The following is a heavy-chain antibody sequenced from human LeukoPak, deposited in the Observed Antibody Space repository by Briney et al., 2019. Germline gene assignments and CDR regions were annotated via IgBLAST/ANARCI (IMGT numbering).Heavy chain of an antibody. CDR3: ASHYGSGSYYDG. CDR1: GGSISSSSYY. J-gene: IGHJ4*02. D-gene: IGHD3-10*01. Sequence: SKTLSLTCTVSGGSISSSSYYWGWIRQPPGKGLEWIGSIYYSGSTYYNPSLKSRVTISVDMSKNQFSLKLSSVTAADTAVYYCASHYGSGSYYDGWGQGTLVTVSS. V-gene: IGHV4-39*01. CDR2: IYYSGST.